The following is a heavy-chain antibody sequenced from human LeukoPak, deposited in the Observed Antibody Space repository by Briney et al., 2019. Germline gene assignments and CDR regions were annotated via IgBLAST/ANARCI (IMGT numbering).Heavy chain of an antibody. CDR3: AKSNGYGLIDI. D-gene: IGHD3-10*01. Sequence: SETLSLTCTVSGGSITNYYWSWIRRPPGKGLEWIGFSYYNGNTNYNPSLKSRVTISLDTSRNQFSLKLNSVTAADTAVYYCAKSNGYGLIDIWGQGTMVTVSS. J-gene: IGHJ3*02. CDR1: GGSITNYY. CDR2: SYYNGNT. V-gene: IGHV4-59*12.